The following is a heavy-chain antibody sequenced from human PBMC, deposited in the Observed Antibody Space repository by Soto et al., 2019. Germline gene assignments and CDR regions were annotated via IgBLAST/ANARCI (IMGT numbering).Heavy chain of an antibody. CDR1: GYTFTSYG. V-gene: IGHV1-18*01. CDR3: ARGGDVNYYHGMAV. D-gene: IGHD5-12*01. CDR2: ISAYNGKT. Sequence: QVQLVQSGGEVKKPGASVKLSCTASGYTFTSYGISWVRQAPGQGLEWMGWISAYNGKTNYAQNVQGRVTMTTDTSTRTAYMELRSLRSDDTGVYYCARGGDVNYYHGMAVWGQGTTVTVSS. J-gene: IGHJ6*02.